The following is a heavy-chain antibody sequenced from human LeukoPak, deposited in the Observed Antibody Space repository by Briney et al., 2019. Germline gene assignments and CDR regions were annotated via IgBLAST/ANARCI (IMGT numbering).Heavy chain of an antibody. V-gene: IGHV1-8*01. CDR2: MNPNSGNT. CDR3: ARATYYCSSTSCYGATYFDY. D-gene: IGHD2-2*01. J-gene: IGHJ4*02. Sequence: GASVKVSCKASGYTFTSYDINWVRQATGQGLEWMGWMNPNSGNTGYAQKFQGRVTITRDTSASTAYMELSSLRSEDTAVYYCARATYYCSSTSCYGATYFDYWGQGTLVTVSS. CDR1: GYTFTSYD.